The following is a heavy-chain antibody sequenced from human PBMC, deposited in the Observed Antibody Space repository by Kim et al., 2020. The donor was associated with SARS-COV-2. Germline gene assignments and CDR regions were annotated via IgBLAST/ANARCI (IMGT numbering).Heavy chain of an antibody. CDR2: INPNSGGT. Sequence: ASVKVSCKASGYTFTGYYMHWVRQAPGQGLEWMGWINPNSGGTNYAQKFQGRVTMTRDTSISTAYMELSRLRSDDTAVYYCARDTYYYDSSGYYYTSLVYWSQGTRVTVSS. D-gene: IGHD3-22*01. CDR1: GYTFTGYY. V-gene: IGHV1-2*02. CDR3: ARDTYYYDSSGYYYTSLVY. J-gene: IGHJ4*02.